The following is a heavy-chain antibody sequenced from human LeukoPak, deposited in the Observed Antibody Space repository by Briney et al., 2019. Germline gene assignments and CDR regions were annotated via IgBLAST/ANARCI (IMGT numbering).Heavy chain of an antibody. D-gene: IGHD1-14*01. CDR1: GFSVSNNY. V-gene: IGHV3-53*01. J-gene: IGHJ6*04. CDR2: IYSGGNT. Sequence: GWSLRLSCAASGFSVSNNYMSWVRQAPGKGLEWISVIYSGGNTYYVDSVKGRFIISRDNSKNTVFLQMNALTDEDTAVYYCARDPTGASVWGKGTTVTVSS. CDR3: ARDPTGASV.